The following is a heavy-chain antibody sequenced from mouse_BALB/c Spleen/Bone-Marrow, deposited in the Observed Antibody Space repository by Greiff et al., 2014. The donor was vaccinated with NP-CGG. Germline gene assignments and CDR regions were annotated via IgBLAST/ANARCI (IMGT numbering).Heavy chain of an antibody. J-gene: IGHJ4*01. CDR1: GYTFTSYY. D-gene: IGHD6-2*01. CDR3: ARSLSRYAMDY. Sequence: VKLQESGPELVKPGASVRISCKASGYTFTSYYIHWVKQRPGQGLEWIGWIYPGNVNTKYNEKFKGKATLTADKSSSTAYMQLSSLTSEDSAVYFCARSLSRYAMDYWGQGASVTVSS. V-gene: IGHV1S56*01. CDR2: IYPGNVNT.